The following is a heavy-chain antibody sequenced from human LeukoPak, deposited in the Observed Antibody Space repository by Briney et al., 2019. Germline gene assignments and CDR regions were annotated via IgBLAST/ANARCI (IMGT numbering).Heavy chain of an antibody. CDR2: INPSGGST. J-gene: IGHJ5*02. D-gene: IGHD6-13*01. CDR3: ARAPLAAAGIKRRWFDP. V-gene: IGHV1-46*01. CDR1: GYTFTSYY. Sequence: ASVKVSCKASGYTFTSYYMHRVRQAPGQGLEWMGIINPSGGSTSYAQKFQGRVTMTRNTSISTAYMELSSLRSEDTAVYYCARAPLAAAGIKRRWFDPWGQGTLVTVSS.